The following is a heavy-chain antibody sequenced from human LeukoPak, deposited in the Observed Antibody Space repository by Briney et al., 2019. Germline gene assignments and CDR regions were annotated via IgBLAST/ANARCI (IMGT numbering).Heavy chain of an antibody. CDR3: ARTLSGSYDP. Sequence: GETLRLSCAASGFTFSSHGMSWLRQAPGKGLEWVSSVSGSGSSTYSADSLKGRFTISRDNSKNTVYLQMNSLRAEDTAVYYCARTLSGSYDPWGQGTLVTVPS. V-gene: IGHV3-23*01. J-gene: IGHJ5*02. D-gene: IGHD1-26*01. CDR2: VSGSGSST. CDR1: GFTFSSHG.